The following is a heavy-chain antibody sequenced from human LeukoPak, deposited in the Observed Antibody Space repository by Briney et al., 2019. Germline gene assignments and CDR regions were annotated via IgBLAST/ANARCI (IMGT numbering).Heavy chain of an antibody. CDR2: IYYSGST. CDR1: GGSVSSYY. D-gene: IGHD4-17*01. Sequence: PSETLSLTCTVSGGSVSSYYWSWIRQPPGKGLEWIGYIYYSGSTNYNPSLKSRVTISVDTSKNQFSLKLSSVTAADTAVYYCARKMGSMTTVTTGVLRYWYFDLWGRGTLVTVSS. V-gene: IGHV4-59*08. J-gene: IGHJ2*01. CDR3: ARKMGSMTTVTTGVLRYWYFDL.